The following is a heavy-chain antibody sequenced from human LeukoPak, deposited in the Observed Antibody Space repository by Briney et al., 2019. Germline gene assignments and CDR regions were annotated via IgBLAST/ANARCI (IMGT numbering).Heavy chain of an antibody. J-gene: IGHJ4*02. CDR2: IWYDGSNK. CDR3: ARDESGRHGYNTGY. D-gene: IGHD5-24*01. CDR1: GFTFRSYG. Sequence: PGRSLRLSCAASGFTFRSYGMHWVRQAPGKGLEWVAVIWYDGSNKYYADSVKGRFTISRDNSKNTLYLQMNSLRAEDTAVYYCARDESGRHGYNTGYWGQGTLVTVSS. V-gene: IGHV3-33*01.